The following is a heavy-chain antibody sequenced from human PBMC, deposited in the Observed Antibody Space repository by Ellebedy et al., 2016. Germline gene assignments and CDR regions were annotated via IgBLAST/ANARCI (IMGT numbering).Heavy chain of an antibody. J-gene: IGHJ4*02. V-gene: IGHV3-23*01. D-gene: IGHD3-10*01. CDR2: ITGSGGSA. CDR1: GFTFSDYV. CDR3: AKVGLRDTTS. Sequence: GGSLRLXXAASGFTFSDYVMSWVRQAPGKGLDWVAAITGSGGSAYYADSVKGRLTISRDNSHSTVYLQMSSLRAEDTAVYYCAKVGLRDTTSWGQGTLVTVSS.